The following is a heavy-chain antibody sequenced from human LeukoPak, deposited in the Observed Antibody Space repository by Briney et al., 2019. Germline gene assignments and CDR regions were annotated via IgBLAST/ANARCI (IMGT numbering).Heavy chain of an antibody. CDR2: IYYSGST. CDR3: ARAPYYYYGMDV. CDR1: GGSISSGDYY. V-gene: IGHV4-30-4*01. Sequence: SETLSLNCTGSGGSISSGDYYWSWIRQPPGKGLEWIGYIYYSGSTYYNPSLKSRVTISVDTSKNQFSLKLSSVTAADTAVYYCARAPYYYYGMDVWGQGTTVTVSS. J-gene: IGHJ6*02.